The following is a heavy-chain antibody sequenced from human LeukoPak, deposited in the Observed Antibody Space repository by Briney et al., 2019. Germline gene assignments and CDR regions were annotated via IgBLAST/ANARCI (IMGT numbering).Heavy chain of an antibody. D-gene: IGHD3-22*01. CDR2: ISGSGGST. Sequence: QTGGSLRLSCAASGFTFSSYAMSWVRQAPGKGLEWVSAISGSGGSTYYADSVKGRFTISRDNSKNTLYLQMNSLRAEDTAVYYCAKQYYYDSSGYYGDYWGQGTLVTVSS. V-gene: IGHV3-23*01. CDR1: GFTFSSYA. J-gene: IGHJ4*02. CDR3: AKQYYYDSSGYYGDY.